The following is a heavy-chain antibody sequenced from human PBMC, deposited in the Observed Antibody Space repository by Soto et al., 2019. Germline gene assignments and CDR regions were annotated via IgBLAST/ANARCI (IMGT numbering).Heavy chain of an antibody. CDR3: ARDSPGSGYYYFDY. CDR1: GGSISGSY. V-gene: IGHV4-59*01. CDR2: IYYSGST. Sequence: SETLSLTCSVSGGSISGSYWSWIRQPPGKGLEWIGYIYYSGSTNYNPSLKSRVTISVDTSKNQFSLKLSSVTAADTAVYYCARDSPGSGYYYFDYWGQGTLVTVS. D-gene: IGHD3-22*01. J-gene: IGHJ4*02.